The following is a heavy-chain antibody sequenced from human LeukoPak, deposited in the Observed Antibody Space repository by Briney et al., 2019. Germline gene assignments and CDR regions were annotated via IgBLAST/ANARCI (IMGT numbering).Heavy chain of an antibody. J-gene: IGHJ3*02. CDR2: IRSKAYGGTA. V-gene: IGHV3-49*03. Sequence: GWSLRLSCTASGFTSGDYAMSWFRQAPGKGLEWVGFIRSKAYGGTAEYAASVKGRFTISRDDSKSIAYLQMNSLKTEDTAVYYCTRVPIRTVTLVIVVRGQDVFDIWGQGTMVTVSS. D-gene: IGHD3-22*01. CDR1: GFTSGDYA. CDR3: TRVPIRTVTLVIVVRGQDVFDI.